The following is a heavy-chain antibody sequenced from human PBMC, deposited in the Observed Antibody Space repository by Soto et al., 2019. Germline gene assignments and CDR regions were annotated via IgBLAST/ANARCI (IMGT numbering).Heavy chain of an antibody. CDR2: IIPIFGTA. J-gene: IGHJ5*02. Sequence: SVKVSCKASGGTFSSYAISWVRQAPGQGLEWMGGIIPIFGTANYAQKFQGRVTITADESTSTAYMELSSLRSEDTAVYYCARSTVAMVRGVTYNWFDPWGQGTLVTVSS. D-gene: IGHD3-10*01. CDR1: GGTFSSYA. CDR3: ARSTVAMVRGVTYNWFDP. V-gene: IGHV1-69*13.